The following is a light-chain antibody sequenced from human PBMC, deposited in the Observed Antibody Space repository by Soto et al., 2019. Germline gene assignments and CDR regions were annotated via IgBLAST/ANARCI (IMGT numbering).Light chain of an antibody. Sequence: AIQLTQSPSSLSASVGDRVTITCRASQGISSALAWYQQKPGKAPKLLIYDASSLESGVPSRFSGRGTWTDFTLPIRSPPPEDFATYYFQQFNSYPFTFGGGTKVEIK. CDR1: QGISSA. CDR2: DAS. J-gene: IGKJ4*01. V-gene: IGKV1-13*02. CDR3: QQFNSYPFT.